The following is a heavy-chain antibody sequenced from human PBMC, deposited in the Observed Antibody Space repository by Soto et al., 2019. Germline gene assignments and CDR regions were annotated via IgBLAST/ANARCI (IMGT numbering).Heavy chain of an antibody. J-gene: IGHJ4*02. V-gene: IGHV3-21*01. CDR2: ISSSSSYI. D-gene: IGHD3-3*01. Sequence: PGGSLRLSCAASGFTFSSYSMNWVRQAPGKGLEWVSSISSSSSYIYYADSVKGRFTISRDNAKNSLYLQMNSLRAEDTAVYYCARERKEPDYDFWSGFPSSPRYWGQGTLVTAPQ. CDR1: GFTFSSYS. CDR3: ARERKEPDYDFWSGFPSSPRY.